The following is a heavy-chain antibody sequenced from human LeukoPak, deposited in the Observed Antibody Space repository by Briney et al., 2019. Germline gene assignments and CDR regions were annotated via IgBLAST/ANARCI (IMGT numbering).Heavy chain of an antibody. CDR2: ISGSGGDA. Sequence: GGSLRLSCAASGFTFSSYAINWVRQAPGKGLEWVSTISGSGGDAYYADSVKGRFTISRDNSKSTLYLQMNSLRAEDTAVYYCAKDRSGSYYYWYFDLWGRGTLVTVSS. CDR3: AKDRSGSYYYWYFDL. CDR1: GFTFSSYA. D-gene: IGHD1-26*01. J-gene: IGHJ2*01. V-gene: IGHV3-23*01.